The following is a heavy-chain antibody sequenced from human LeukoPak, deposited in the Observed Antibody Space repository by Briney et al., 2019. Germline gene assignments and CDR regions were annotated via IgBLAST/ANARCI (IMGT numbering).Heavy chain of an antibody. D-gene: IGHD3-10*01. CDR1: GFTFSSYG. CDR3: ANGPFGELTPPYYYYYYGMDV. J-gene: IGHJ6*02. V-gene: IGHV3-30*02. CDR2: IRYDGSNK. Sequence: GGSLRPSCAASGFTFSSYGMHWVRQAPGKGLEWVAFIRYDGSNKYYADSVKGRFTISRDNSKNTLYLQMNSLRAEDTAVYYCANGPFGELTPPYYYYYYGMDVWGQGTTVTVSS.